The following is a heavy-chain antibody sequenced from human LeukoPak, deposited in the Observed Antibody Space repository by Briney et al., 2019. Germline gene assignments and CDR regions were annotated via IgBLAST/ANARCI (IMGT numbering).Heavy chain of an antibody. J-gene: IGHJ4*02. Sequence: PSETLSLTCTVSGGSISSYYWTWLRQPPGKGREGIGYIYYSRYTNYNPSLKSRVTISVDTYKNQFSLKVNSMTAADTDVYYCARLGYCSGGACLPDYWGQGTLVTVSS. V-gene: IGHV4-59*08. CDR3: ARLGYCSGGACLPDY. CDR2: IYYSRYT. D-gene: IGHD2-15*01. CDR1: GGSISSYY.